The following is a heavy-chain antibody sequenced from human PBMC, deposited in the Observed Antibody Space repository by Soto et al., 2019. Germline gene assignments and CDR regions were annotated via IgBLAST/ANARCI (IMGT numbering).Heavy chain of an antibody. CDR2: IIPIFGTA. J-gene: IGHJ6*02. CDR3: ARDSGYSSSIYYYGMDV. D-gene: IGHD6-13*01. CDR1: GYTFSSYA. Sequence: GASVKVSCKASGYTFSSYAISWVRQAPGQGLEWMGGIIPIFGTANYAQKFQGRVTITADESTSTAYMELSSLRSEDTAVYYCARDSGYSSSIYYYGMDVWGQGTTVTVSS. V-gene: IGHV1-69*13.